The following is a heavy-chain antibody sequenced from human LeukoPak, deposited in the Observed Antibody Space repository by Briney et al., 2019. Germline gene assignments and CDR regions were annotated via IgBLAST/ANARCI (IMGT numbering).Heavy chain of an antibody. CDR3: ARATSHYYHAVDV. CDR2: IYYTGST. CDR1: GGSVSTGTYY. D-gene: IGHD1-1*01. J-gene: IGHJ6*02. Sequence: SETLSLTCPVSGGSVSTGTYYWSWIRQPPGKALEWIGYIYYTGSTNYNPSLKSRVTISRDTSKNQFSLRLTSVTAADTAVYYCARATSHYYHAVDVWGQGTTVNVSS. V-gene: IGHV4-61*01.